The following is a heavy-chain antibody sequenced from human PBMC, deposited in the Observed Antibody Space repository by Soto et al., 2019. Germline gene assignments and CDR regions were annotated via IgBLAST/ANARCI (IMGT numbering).Heavy chain of an antibody. CDR2: IIPILGIA. CDR3: ARVGSGDYYYGMDV. Sequence: QVQLVQSGAEVKKPGSSVKVSCKASGGTFSSYTISWVRQAPGQGLEWMGRIIPILGIANYAQKFQGRVTXXAXKXXSTAYMELSSLRSEDTAVYYCARVGSGDYYYGMDVWGQGTTVTVSS. D-gene: IGHD4-17*01. V-gene: IGHV1-69*02. CDR1: GGTFSSYT. J-gene: IGHJ6*02.